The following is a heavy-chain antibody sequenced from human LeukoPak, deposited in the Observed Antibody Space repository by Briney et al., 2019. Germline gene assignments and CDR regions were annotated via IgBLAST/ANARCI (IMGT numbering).Heavy chain of an antibody. CDR1: GFTFSSSW. CDR3: ARVVPPLYYFDY. Sequence: PGGSLRLSCAASGFTFSSSWMSWVRQAPGKGLEWVANIKQAGSEKYYVDSVKGRFIISRDNAKNSLYLQINSLRAEDTAVYFCARVVPPLYYFDYWGQGTLVTVSS. V-gene: IGHV3-7*01. J-gene: IGHJ4*02. CDR2: IKQAGSEK. D-gene: IGHD3-10*01.